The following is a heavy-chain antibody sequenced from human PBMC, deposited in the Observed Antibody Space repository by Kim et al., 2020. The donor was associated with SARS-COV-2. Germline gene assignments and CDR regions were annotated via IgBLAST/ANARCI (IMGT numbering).Heavy chain of an antibody. CDR2: IYYSGST. D-gene: IGHD6-6*01. CDR3: ARDLTPSIADPFLNNW. CDR1: GGSVSSGSYY. V-gene: IGHV4-61*01. Sequence: SETLSLTCTVSGGSVSSGSYYWSWIRQPPGKGLEWIGYIYYSGSTNYNPSLKSRVTISVDTSKNQFSLKLSSVTAADTAVYYCARDLTPSIADPFLNNW. J-gene: IGHJ5*01.